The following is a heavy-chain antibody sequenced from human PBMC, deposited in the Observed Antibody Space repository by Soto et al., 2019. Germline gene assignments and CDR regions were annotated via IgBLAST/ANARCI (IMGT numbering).Heavy chain of an antibody. CDR3: ARKRTYYYDSSGRASDI. D-gene: IGHD3-22*01. J-gene: IGHJ3*02. Sequence: ASVKVSCKASGGTFSSYAISWVRQAPGQGLEWMGGIIPIFGTANYAQKFQGRVTITADESTSTAYMELSSLRSEDTAVYYCARKRTYYYDSSGRASDIWGQGTMVTV. V-gene: IGHV1-69*13. CDR2: IIPIFGTA. CDR1: GGTFSSYA.